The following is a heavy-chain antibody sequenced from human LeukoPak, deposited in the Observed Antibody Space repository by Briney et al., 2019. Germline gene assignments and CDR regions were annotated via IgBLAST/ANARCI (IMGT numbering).Heavy chain of an antibody. CDR3: ARRAGAYSHPYDY. CDR2: IYSGGST. V-gene: IGHV3-53*01. Sequence: PGGSLRLSCAASGFTVSSNYMNWVRQAPGKGLEWVSVIYSGGSTYYADSVKGRFTISRDNSKNTLYLQMNSLRAEDTAVYYCARRAGAYSHPYDYWGQGTLVTVSS. D-gene: IGHD4/OR15-4a*01. J-gene: IGHJ4*02. CDR1: GFTVSSNY.